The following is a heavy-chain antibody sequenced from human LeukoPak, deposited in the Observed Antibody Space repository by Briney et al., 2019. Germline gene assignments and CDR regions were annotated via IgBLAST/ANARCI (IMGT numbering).Heavy chain of an antibody. D-gene: IGHD3-9*01. CDR2: INHSGST. CDR1: GGSFSGYY. V-gene: IGHV4-34*01. Sequence: SETLSLTCAVYGGSFSGYYWSWIRQPPGKGLEWIGEINHSGSTNYNPSLKSRVTISVDTSKNQFSLKLSSVTAADTAVYYSFKKKTAYDILTGYYRRSFNWFDPWGQGTLVTVSS. J-gene: IGHJ5*02. CDR3: FKKKTAYDILTGYYRRSFNWFDP.